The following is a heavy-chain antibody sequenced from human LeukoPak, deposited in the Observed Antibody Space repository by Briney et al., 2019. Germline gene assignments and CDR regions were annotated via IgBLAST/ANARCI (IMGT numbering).Heavy chain of an antibody. V-gene: IGHV3-33*06. J-gene: IGHJ4*02. CDR2: IWYDGSNK. CDR1: GFTFSSYG. D-gene: IGHD6-19*01. CDR3: AKDGQWLDYSDY. Sequence: GGSLRLSCAASGFTFSSYGMHWVRQAPGKGLEWVAVIWYDGSNKYYADSVKGRFTISRDNSKNTLYLQMNSLRAEDMAVYYCAKDGQWLDYSDYWGQGTLVTVSS.